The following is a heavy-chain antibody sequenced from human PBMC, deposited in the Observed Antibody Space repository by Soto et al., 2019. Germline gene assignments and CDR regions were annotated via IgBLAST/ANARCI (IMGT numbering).Heavy chain of an antibody. CDR3: ARALIYDSSGYYFYYFDY. Sequence: LRLSCAASGFTFSSYAMHWVRQAPGKGLEWVAVISYDGSNKYYADSVKGRFTISRDNSKNTLYLQMNSLRAEDTAVYYCARALIYDSSGYYFYYFDYWGQGTLVTVSS. J-gene: IGHJ4*02. CDR1: GFTFSSYA. V-gene: IGHV3-30-3*01. D-gene: IGHD3-22*01. CDR2: ISYDGSNK.